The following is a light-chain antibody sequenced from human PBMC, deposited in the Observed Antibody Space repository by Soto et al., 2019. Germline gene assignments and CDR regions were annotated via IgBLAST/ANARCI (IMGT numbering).Light chain of an antibody. CDR3: QQYGRSPWT. CDR1: QSSSSY. J-gene: IGKJ1*01. V-gene: IGKV3-20*01. CDR2: DAS. Sequence: EIVLTQSPGTLSLSPGERATLSCRASQSSSSYLAWYQQKPGQAPRLLIYDASSRATGIPDRFSGSASGTDFTLTISRQEPEDFAVYYCQQYGRSPWTFGQGTKVEIK.